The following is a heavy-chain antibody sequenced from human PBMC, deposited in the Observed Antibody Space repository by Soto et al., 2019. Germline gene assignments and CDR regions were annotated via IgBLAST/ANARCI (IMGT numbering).Heavy chain of an antibody. D-gene: IGHD2-2*01. Sequence: QVQLVESGGGEVQPGRSLRLSCAASGFTFSSYGMHWVRQAPGKGLEWVAVISDDGSNKYYADSVKGRFTISRDNSKTTLYLQMNSLRAEDTAVYYCANYCRSTSCFSGGLEHWGQGTLVTVSS. CDR2: ISDDGSNK. V-gene: IGHV3-30*18. CDR3: ANYCRSTSCFSGGLEH. CDR1: GFTFSSYG. J-gene: IGHJ5*02.